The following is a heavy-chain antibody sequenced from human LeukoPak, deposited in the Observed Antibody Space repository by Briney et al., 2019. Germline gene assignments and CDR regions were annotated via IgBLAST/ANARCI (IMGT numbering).Heavy chain of an antibody. J-gene: IGHJ3*02. CDR1: GFTFSRYS. CDR2: ISSSGSYI. CDR3: ASRNQYCGGDCFWAFDI. V-gene: IGHV3-21*01. Sequence: GGSLRPSCGASGFTFSRYSMNWVRQAPGKGLEWVSSISSSGSYIYYADSVKGRFTISRDNAKNSLYLQMNSLRAEDTAVYYCASRNQYCGGDCFWAFDIWGQGTMVTVSS. D-gene: IGHD2-21*02.